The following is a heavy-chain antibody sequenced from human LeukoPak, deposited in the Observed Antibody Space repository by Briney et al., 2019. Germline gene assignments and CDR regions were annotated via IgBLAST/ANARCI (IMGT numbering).Heavy chain of an antibody. Sequence: SETLSLTCAVCGGSFSRYYWSWIRQSPGKGLEWIAEIDHRGDTNYNPSVKCRVTISIDTSKNQFSLKLRSLSAADTALYYCARGATISETGYFDFWGQGTLVTVSS. CDR2: IDHRGDT. J-gene: IGHJ4*03. CDR1: GGSFSRYY. V-gene: IGHV4-34*01. D-gene: IGHD5-24*01. CDR3: ARGATISETGYFDF.